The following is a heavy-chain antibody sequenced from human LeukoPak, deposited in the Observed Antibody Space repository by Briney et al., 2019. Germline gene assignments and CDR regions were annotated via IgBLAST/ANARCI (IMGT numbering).Heavy chain of an antibody. CDR1: GFTFSSYA. Sequence: GGSLRLSCAASGFTFSSYAMHWVRQAPGKGLEWVSGINWNGGSTGYADSVKGRFTISRDNAKNSLYLQMNSLRAEDTALYYCARGLLNAFDIWGQGAMVTVSS. J-gene: IGHJ3*02. D-gene: IGHD2-8*01. CDR3: ARGLLNAFDI. V-gene: IGHV3-20*04. CDR2: INWNGGST.